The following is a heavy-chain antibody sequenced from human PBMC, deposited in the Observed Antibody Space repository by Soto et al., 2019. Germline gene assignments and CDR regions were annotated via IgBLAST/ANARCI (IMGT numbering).Heavy chain of an antibody. CDR1: GFIFDDFT. V-gene: IGHV3-43*01. CDR3: VNDEGAAVEPSGD. J-gene: IGHJ4*02. Sequence: EVQLVESGGTVIQPGGSLRLSCAASGFIFDDFTMHWVRLLPGKGLQWVSYINWDGRITMYADSVKGRFTISRDNTNSLLYLQMIRVGSDDTGVEDCVNDEGAAVEPSGDWGQGALVKVSS. CDR2: INWDGRIT. D-gene: IGHD6-13*01.